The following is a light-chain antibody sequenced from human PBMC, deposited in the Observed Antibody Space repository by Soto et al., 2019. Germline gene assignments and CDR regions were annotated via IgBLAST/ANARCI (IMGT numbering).Light chain of an antibody. CDR1: SSDVGGYNY. Sequence: QSVLTQPPSASGSPGQSVTISCTGTSSDVGGYNYVSWFQQHPGKAPKLIIHEVNQRPSGVPDRFSGSKSGNTASLTVSGLQAEDQGTSSCSSYGGYNNVVFGTGTKVTV. V-gene: IGLV2-8*01. CDR3: SSYGGYNNVV. CDR2: EVN. J-gene: IGLJ1*01.